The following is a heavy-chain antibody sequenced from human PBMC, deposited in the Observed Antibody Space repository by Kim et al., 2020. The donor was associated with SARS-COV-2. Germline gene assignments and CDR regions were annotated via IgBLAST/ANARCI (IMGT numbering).Heavy chain of an antibody. V-gene: IGHV3-30*02. Sequence: DSVKGRFSISRDKSRDALYLQMDSLRAEDTAVYYCAKSSEWFNYYYAMDVWGQGTTVTVSS. D-gene: IGHD3-3*01. J-gene: IGHJ6*02. CDR3: AKSSEWFNYYYAMDV.